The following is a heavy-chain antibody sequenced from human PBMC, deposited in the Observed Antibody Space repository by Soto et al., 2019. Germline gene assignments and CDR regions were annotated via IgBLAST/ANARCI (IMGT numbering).Heavy chain of an antibody. J-gene: IGHJ6*03. D-gene: IGHD2-2*02. CDR1: GFTFSSYG. CDR2: IWYDGSNK. CDR3: ARGDVVVPAAISLLGQNYYMDV. Sequence: GGSLRLSCAASGFTFSSYGMHWVRQVPGKGLEWVAVIWYDGSNKYYADSVKGRFTISRDNSKNTLYLQMNSLRAEDTAVYYCARGDVVVPAAISLLGQNYYMDVWGKGTTVTVSS. V-gene: IGHV3-33*01.